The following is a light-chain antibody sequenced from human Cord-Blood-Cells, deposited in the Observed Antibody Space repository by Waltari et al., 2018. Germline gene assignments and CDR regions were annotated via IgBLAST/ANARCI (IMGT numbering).Light chain of an antibody. Sequence: EIGLTQSPATPSLSPGGRTTLSCRASQSVSSYLAWYQQKPGQAPRLLIYDASNRATGIPARFSGSGSGTDFTLTISSLEPEDFAVYYCQQHSNWPLTFGGGTKVEIK. V-gene: IGKV3-11*01. CDR3: QQHSNWPLT. CDR1: QSVSSY. CDR2: DAS. J-gene: IGKJ4*01.